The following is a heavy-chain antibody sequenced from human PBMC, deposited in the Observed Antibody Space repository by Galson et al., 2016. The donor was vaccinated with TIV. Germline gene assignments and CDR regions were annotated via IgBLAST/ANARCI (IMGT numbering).Heavy chain of an antibody. CDR1: GFTFSTYY. V-gene: IGHV3-21*06. CDR3: ARRMDLYYGMDV. D-gene: IGHD2-8*01. J-gene: IGHJ6*02. Sequence: LRLSCAASGFTFSTYYMNWVRQAPGKGLEWVSSISSSGGYIYYADSVKGRFTISRDNAKNSLYLQMNSLRAEDTAVYYCARRMDLYYGMDVWGQGTTVTVSS. CDR2: ISSSGGYI.